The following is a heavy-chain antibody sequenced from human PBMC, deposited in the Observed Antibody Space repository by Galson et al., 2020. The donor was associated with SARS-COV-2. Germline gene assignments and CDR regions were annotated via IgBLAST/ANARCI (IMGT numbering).Heavy chain of an antibody. D-gene: IGHD6-6*01. CDR2: ISYDSNNK. V-gene: IGHV3-30*01. J-gene: IGHJ4*02. CDR3: ARDGTNYISSSAALDF. Sequence: SLNIPCAASGFTFSNYAMDRVRQAPGQGLEWVAFISYDSNNKYYADPVKGRFTISRDNSRNTLYLQMNSLRPEDTAVYFCARDGTNYISSSAALDFWGQGILVTVSS. CDR1: GFTFSNYA.